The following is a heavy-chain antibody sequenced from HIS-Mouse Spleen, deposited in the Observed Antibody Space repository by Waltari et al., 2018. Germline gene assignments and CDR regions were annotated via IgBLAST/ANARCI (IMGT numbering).Heavy chain of an antibody. V-gene: IGHV3-74*01. J-gene: IGHJ4*02. CDR1: GCTFSSSW. D-gene: IGHD4-17*01. CDR3: ARDAAVTYFDY. CDR2: INSDGSST. Sequence: EVQLVESGGGLVQRGGSLRLSCAASGCTFSSSWMHWVRQAPGKGLGWCSRINSDGSSTSYADSVKGRFTISRDNAKNTLYLQMNSLRAEDTAVYYCARDAAVTYFDYWGQGTLVTVSS.